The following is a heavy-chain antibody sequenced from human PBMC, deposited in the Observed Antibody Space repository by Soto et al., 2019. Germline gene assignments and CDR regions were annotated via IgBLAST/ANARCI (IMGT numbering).Heavy chain of an antibody. D-gene: IGHD2-21*02. CDR3: AREGVTRNYYYYGMDV. Sequence: SETPSLTFTVSDGSISSYYWSWIRQPPGKGLEWIGYIYYSGSTNYNPSLKSRVTISVDTSKNQFSLKLSSVTAADTAVYYCAREGVTRNYYYYGMDVWGQGTTVTVSS. V-gene: IGHV4-59*01. CDR1: DGSISSYY. CDR2: IYYSGST. J-gene: IGHJ6*02.